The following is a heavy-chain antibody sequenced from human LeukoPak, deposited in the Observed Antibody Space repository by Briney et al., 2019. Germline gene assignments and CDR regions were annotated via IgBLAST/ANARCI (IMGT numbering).Heavy chain of an antibody. CDR3: AKDRIDEGFDI. CDR2: ISYDGSNK. D-gene: IGHD2-15*01. CDR1: GFTFSSYA. V-gene: IGHV3-30-3*01. Sequence: GGSLRLSCAASGFTFSSYAMHWVRQAPGKGLEWVAVISYDGSNKYYADSAKGRFTISRDNSKNTLYLQMNSLRAEDTAVYYCAKDRIDEGFDIWGQGAMVTVSS. J-gene: IGHJ3*02.